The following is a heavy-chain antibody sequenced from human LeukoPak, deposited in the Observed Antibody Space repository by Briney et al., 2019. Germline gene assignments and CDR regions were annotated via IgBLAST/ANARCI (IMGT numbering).Heavy chain of an antibody. Sequence: PGPSVKVSCKASGYTFISYYIHWVRQAPGQGLEWMGLINPSSGNTPYAQQFQGRVTMTRDTSTSTVYMELSSLRSEDTAVYYCARGGVGDSGSGSYYKPPLNWFDPWGQGTLVIVSS. CDR1: GYTFISYY. CDR2: INPSSGNT. V-gene: IGHV1-46*01. CDR3: ARGGVGDSGSGSYYKPPLNWFDP. J-gene: IGHJ5*02. D-gene: IGHD3-10*01.